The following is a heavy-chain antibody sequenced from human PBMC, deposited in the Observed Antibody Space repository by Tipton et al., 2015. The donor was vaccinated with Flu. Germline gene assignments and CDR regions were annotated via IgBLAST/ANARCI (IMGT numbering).Heavy chain of an antibody. V-gene: IGHV4-31*03. J-gene: IGHJ5*02. CDR1: GGSISSGGAY. CDR3: ARRDYSNYVSDPKSWFDP. D-gene: IGHD4-11*01. Sequence: TLSLTCNVSGGSISSGGAYWSWIRQHPGKGLEWIGTVSRSGSTVYNPSLTSRVTISIDRSKNQFSLNLKSVTAADMAVYYCARRDYSNYVSDPKSWFDPWGQGTLVAVSS. CDR2: VSRSGST.